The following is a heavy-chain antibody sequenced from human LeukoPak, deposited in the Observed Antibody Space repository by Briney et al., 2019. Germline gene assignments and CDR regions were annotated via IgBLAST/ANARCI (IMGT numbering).Heavy chain of an antibody. CDR3: ARGPTRYYFDC. CDR1: GGSISSSSYY. Sequence: SETLSLTCTVSGGSISSSSYYWGWIRQPPGKGLEWIGYIFYGGSTNYNPSLKSRVTISVDTSKNQFSLGLSSVTAADTAVYYCARGPTRYYFDCWGQGTLVTVSS. D-gene: IGHD4-17*01. J-gene: IGHJ4*02. CDR2: IFYGGST. V-gene: IGHV4-61*05.